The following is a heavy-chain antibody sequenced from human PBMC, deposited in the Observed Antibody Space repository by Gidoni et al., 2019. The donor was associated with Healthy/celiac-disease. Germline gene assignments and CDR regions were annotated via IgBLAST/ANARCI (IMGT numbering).Heavy chain of an antibody. CDR2: IDWDDDK. D-gene: IGHD7-27*01. CDR3: ARIRGAGDDYYYYYGMDV. Sequence: QVTLRESGPALVKPTQTLTLTCPFSGFQRSTSGMCVSWIRQPPGKALEWLARIDWDDDKYYRTSLKTRLTISKDTSKNQVVLTMTNMDPVDTATYYCARIRGAGDDYYYYYGMDVWGQGTTVTVSS. V-gene: IGHV2-70*15. J-gene: IGHJ6*02. CDR1: GFQRSTSGMC.